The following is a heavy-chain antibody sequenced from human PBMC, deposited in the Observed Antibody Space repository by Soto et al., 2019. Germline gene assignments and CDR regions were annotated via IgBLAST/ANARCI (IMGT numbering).Heavy chain of an antibody. CDR2: ISGSGGST. V-gene: IGHV3-23*01. CDR1: GFTFSSYA. Sequence: EVQLLESGGGLVQPGGSLRLSCAASGFTFSSYAMSWVRQAPGKGLEWVSAISGSGGSTYYADSVKGRFTISRDNSKNTLYLQMNSLRAEDTAVYYCAKDRLDRSCWNLWYFDLWGRGTLVTVSS. D-gene: IGHD6-13*01. J-gene: IGHJ2*01. CDR3: AKDRLDRSCWNLWYFDL.